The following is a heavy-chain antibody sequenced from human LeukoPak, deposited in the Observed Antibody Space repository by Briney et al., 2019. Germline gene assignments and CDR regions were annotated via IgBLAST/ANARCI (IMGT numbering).Heavy chain of an antibody. Sequence: PGGSLRLSCAASGFTFSSYEMNWVRQAPGKGLEWVSYISSSGSTIYYADSVKGRFTISRDKAKNTLYLQMNSLRTEDTAVYYCAKGGQHLVIDYWGQGTLVTVSS. CDR1: GFTFSSYE. V-gene: IGHV3-48*03. CDR2: ISSSGSTI. J-gene: IGHJ4*02. D-gene: IGHD6-13*01. CDR3: AKGGQHLVIDY.